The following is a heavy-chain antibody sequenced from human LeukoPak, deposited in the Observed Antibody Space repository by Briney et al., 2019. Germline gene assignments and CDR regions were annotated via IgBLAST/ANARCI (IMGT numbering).Heavy chain of an antibody. CDR1: GGSISSYY. J-gene: IGHJ4*02. V-gene: IGHV4-59*01. Sequence: PSETLSLTCTVSGGSISSYYWSWIRQPPGKGLEWIGYIYYSGSTNYNPSLKSRVTISVDTSKNQFSLKLSPVTAADTAVYYCARDSYGSGYSFDYWGQGTLVTVSS. CDR3: ARDSYGSGYSFDY. D-gene: IGHD3-10*01. CDR2: IYYSGST.